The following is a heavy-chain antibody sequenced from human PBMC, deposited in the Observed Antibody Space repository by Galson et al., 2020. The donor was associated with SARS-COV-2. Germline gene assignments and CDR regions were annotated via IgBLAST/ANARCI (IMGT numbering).Heavy chain of an antibody. D-gene: IGHD2-15*01. CDR1: GFTFSSYG. CDR3: ARAWGVVTRFDY. J-gene: IGHJ4*02. CDR2: IWYDGSNK. V-gene: IGHV3-33*01. Sequence: GGSLRLSCAASGFTFSSYGMHWVRQAPGKGLEWVAVIWYDGSNKYYADSVKGRFTISRDNSKNTLYLQMNSLRAEDTAVYYCARAWGVVTRFDYWGQGTLVTVSS.